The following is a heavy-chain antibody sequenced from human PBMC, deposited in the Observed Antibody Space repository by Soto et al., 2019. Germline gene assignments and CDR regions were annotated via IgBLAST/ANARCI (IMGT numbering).Heavy chain of an antibody. Sequence: QVQLVESGGGVVQPGRSLRLSCAASGFTFSSYGMHWVRQAPGKGLEWVAVIWYDGSNKYYADSVKGRFTISRDNSKNTLYQQMNSLRAEDTAVYYCARANGIAVAFDYWGQGTLVTVSS. J-gene: IGHJ4*02. CDR2: IWYDGSNK. V-gene: IGHV3-33*01. CDR3: ARANGIAVAFDY. CDR1: GFTFSSYG. D-gene: IGHD6-19*01.